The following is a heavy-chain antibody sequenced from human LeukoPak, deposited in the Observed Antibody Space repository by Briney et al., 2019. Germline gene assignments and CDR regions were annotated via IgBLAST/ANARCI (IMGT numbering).Heavy chain of an antibody. CDR2: ISSSSTTK. CDR1: GFTFSAYD. D-gene: IGHD1-1*01. J-gene: IGHJ4*02. V-gene: IGHV3-48*04. CDR3: ARWNLGSDY. Sequence: GGSLRLSCAASGFTFSAYDMNWVRQAPGKGLKWLSYISSSSTTKYHADSVKGRFTISRDNTKNSLYLQTNSLRAEDTGVYYCARWNLGSDYWGQGTLVTVSS.